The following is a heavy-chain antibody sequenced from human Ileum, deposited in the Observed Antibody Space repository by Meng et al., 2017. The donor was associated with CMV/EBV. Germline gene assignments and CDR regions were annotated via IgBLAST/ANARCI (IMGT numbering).Heavy chain of an antibody. CDR2: IKQDGSEK. CDR1: GFTFSSYW. J-gene: IGHJ4*02. V-gene: IGHV3-7*01. Sequence: GGSLRLSCAASGFTFSSYWMSWVRQAPGKGLEWVANIKQDGSEKYYVDSVKGRFTISRDNAKNSLYLQMNSLRAEDTAVYYCAREKMATTYYFDYWGQGTLVTVSS. D-gene: IGHD5-24*01. CDR3: AREKMATTYYFDY.